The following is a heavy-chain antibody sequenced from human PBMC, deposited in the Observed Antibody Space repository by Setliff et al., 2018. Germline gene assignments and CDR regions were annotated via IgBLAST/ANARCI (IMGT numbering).Heavy chain of an antibody. CDR3: ARDRCGGDCADDYLDY. Sequence: SVKVSCKASGGTFSSYAISWVRQAPGQGLEWMGRIIPIFGTANYAQKFQGRVTITADTAASTAYMGLSSLRSEDTSVYFCARDRCGGDCADDYLDYWGQGTLVTVSS. V-gene: IGHV1-69*06. CDR1: GGTFSSYA. D-gene: IGHD2-21*01. J-gene: IGHJ4*02. CDR2: IIPIFGTA.